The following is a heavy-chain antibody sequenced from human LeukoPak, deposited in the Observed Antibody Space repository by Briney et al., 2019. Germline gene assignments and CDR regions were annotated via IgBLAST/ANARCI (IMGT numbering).Heavy chain of an antibody. V-gene: IGHV1-3*01. CDR1: GYPFTNYA. J-gene: IGHJ4*02. Sequence: EASVKVSCKTSGYPFTNYAIHWVRQAPGQGLEWMGCVSAGDGNTKSSQNFQDRVTITRDTSANTAYMELSSLQSEDTAVYYCARAPSSGWYYDYWGQGTLVTVSS. CDR3: ARAPSSGWYYDY. CDR2: VSAGDGNT. D-gene: IGHD6-19*01.